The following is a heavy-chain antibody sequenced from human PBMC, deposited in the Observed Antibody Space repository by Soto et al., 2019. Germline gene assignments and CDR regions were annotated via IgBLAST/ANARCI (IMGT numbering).Heavy chain of an antibody. Sequence: QVQLVQSGAEVEKPGSSVKVSCKASGGTFSSYAISWVRQAPGQGLEWMGGIIPIFGTANYAQKFQGRVTITADESTSTAYMELSSLRSEDTAMYYCARLSCSGGSCYGGEDGIDYWGQGTLVTVSS. CDR1: GGTFSSYA. D-gene: IGHD2-15*01. V-gene: IGHV1-69*01. J-gene: IGHJ4*02. CDR3: ARLSCSGGSCYGGEDGIDY. CDR2: IIPIFGTA.